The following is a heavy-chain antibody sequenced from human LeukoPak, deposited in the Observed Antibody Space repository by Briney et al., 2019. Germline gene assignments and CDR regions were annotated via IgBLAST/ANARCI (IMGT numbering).Heavy chain of an antibody. CDR3: ARGPPLDY. J-gene: IGHJ4*02. Sequence: SEALSLTCTVSGGSISSYYWSWIRQPPGKGLEWIGYISYSGSTNFNPSLKSRVTISVDTSKNQFSLKLSSVTAADTAVYYCARGPPLDYWGQGTLVTVSS. V-gene: IGHV4-59*01. CDR2: ISYSGST. CDR1: GGSISSYY.